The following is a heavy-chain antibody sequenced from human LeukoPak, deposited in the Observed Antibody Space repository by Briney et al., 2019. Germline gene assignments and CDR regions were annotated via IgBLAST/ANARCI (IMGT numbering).Heavy chain of an antibody. CDR3: ARDYGGSSPFDY. CDR1: GFTFSSYE. J-gene: IGHJ4*02. Sequence: GGSLRLSCAASGFTFSSYEMHWVRQAPGKGLEWVSYISSSGTTIYYADSVKGRFTISRDNAKNSLYLQMNSLGAEDTAVYYCARDYGGSSPFDYWGQGTLVTVSS. D-gene: IGHD4-23*01. CDR2: ISSSGTTI. V-gene: IGHV3-48*03.